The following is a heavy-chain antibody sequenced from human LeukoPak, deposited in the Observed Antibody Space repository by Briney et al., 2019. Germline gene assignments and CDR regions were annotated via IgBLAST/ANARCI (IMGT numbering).Heavy chain of an antibody. D-gene: IGHD3-10*01. J-gene: IGHJ4*02. CDR1: GFTFSAYW. V-gene: IGHV3-74*01. Sequence: GGSLRLSCAASGFTFSAYWMHWVRQAPGKGLVWVSRLNTDGSDTRCADSVQGRFTISRDNAKNTLYLQMNSLRAEDTAVYYCARDFRWELLIAGFFDYWGQGTLVTVSS. CDR3: ARDFRWELLIAGFFDY. CDR2: LNTDGSDT.